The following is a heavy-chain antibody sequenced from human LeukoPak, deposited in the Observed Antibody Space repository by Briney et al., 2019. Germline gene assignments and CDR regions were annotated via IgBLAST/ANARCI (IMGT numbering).Heavy chain of an antibody. CDR2: VYAGGNT. J-gene: IGHJ4*02. V-gene: IGHV4-4*07. D-gene: IGHD3-3*01. CDR1: GGSITFYY. CDR3: ARDSRYHDFWSGYVDY. Sequence: PSETLSLTCTVSGGSITFYYWTWIRQSAGKGLEWIGRVYAGGNTNYNPSLKSRTTLSIDTSKNEFSLMLTSVTAADTAIHYCARDSRYHDFWSGYVDYWGQGILVTVSS.